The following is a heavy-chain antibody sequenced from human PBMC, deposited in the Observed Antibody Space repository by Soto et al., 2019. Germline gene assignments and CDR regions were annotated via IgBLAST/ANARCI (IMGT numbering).Heavy chain of an antibody. CDR3: ARDPVVVVAATKFDY. Sequence: QVQLVQSGAEVKKPGASVKVSCKASGYTFTSYYMHWVRQAPGQGLEWMGMINPSGGSTSYAQKFQGRVTMTRDTSTSTVYMELSSLRSEDTAVYYCARDPVVVVAATKFDYWGQGTLVTVSS. D-gene: IGHD2-15*01. CDR2: INPSGGST. CDR1: GYTFTSYY. J-gene: IGHJ4*02. V-gene: IGHV1-46*01.